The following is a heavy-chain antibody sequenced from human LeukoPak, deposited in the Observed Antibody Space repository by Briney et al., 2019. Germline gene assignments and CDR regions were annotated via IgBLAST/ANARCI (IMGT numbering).Heavy chain of an antibody. Sequence: PGGSLRLSCAASGFTFSSYAMSWVRQAPGKGLEWVSAISGSGGSTCYADSVKGRFTISRDNSKNTLYLQMNSLRAEDTAVYYCAKGTARRPSGNAFDIWGQGTMVTVSS. D-gene: IGHD1-14*01. CDR2: ISGSGGST. CDR1: GFTFSSYA. CDR3: AKGTARRPSGNAFDI. J-gene: IGHJ3*02. V-gene: IGHV3-23*01.